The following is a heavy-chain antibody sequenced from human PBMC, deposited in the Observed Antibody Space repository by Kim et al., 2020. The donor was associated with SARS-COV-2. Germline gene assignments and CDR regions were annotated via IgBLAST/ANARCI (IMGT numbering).Heavy chain of an antibody. CDR1: GFTFDDYA. CDR2: ISWNSGSI. V-gene: IGHV3-9*01. Sequence: GGSLRLSCAASGFTFDDYAMHWVRQAPGKGLEWVSGISWNSGSIGYADSVKGRFTISRDNAKNSLYLQMNSLRAEDTALYYCAKQTSRSHYYFDYWGQGTLVTVSS. D-gene: IGHD2-2*01. CDR3: AKQTSRSHYYFDY. J-gene: IGHJ4*02.